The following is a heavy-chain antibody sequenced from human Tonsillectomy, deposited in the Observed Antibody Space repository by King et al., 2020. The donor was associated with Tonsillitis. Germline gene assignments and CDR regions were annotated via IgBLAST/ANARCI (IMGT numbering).Heavy chain of an antibody. D-gene: IGHD4-17*01. Sequence: VHLLDSGGGLVQPGGSLRLSCAASGFTFSSYAMNWVRQAPGKGLEWVACISGTGTSTYYVDSVKGRFSISRDSSKNTLYLQMNSLRAEDTAVYFCAKDGEKRFPPEGYFDYWGQGTLVTVSS. CDR2: ISGTGTST. CDR3: AKDGEKRFPPEGYFDY. V-gene: IGHV3-23*01. CDR1: GFTFSSYA. J-gene: IGHJ4*02.